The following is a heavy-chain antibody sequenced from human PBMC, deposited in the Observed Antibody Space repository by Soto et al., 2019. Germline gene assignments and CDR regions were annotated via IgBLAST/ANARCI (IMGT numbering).Heavy chain of an antibody. CDR1: GYTFTSYD. CDR2: MNPNSGNT. CDR3: AKGWGGVEHFHP. Sequence: QVQLVQSGAEVKKPGASVKVSCKASGYTFTSYDINWVRQATGQGLEWMGWMNPNSGNTGYAQKFQGRVTMTRNTSISTAHQELSRLRSEDTGVDFWAKGWGGVEHFHPWGQGTLVTVSP. V-gene: IGHV1-8*01. D-gene: IGHD3-16*01. J-gene: IGHJ5*02.